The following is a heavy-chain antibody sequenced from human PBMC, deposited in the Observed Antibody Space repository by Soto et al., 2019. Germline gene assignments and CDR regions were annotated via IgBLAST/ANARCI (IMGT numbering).Heavy chain of an antibody. J-gene: IGHJ6*02. V-gene: IGHV4-31*03. CDR3: ARELTWISYGSGSHHYGMDV. CDR1: GASIRSGGYY. D-gene: IGHD3-10*01. Sequence: SETLSLTCTLSGASIRSGGYYWRWIRQHPGNGLEWIGYIYYSGSTYYNPSLNSRVPISVDTSKIQFSLKLRSVTAADTAVYYCARELTWISYGSGSHHYGMDVCGQGTTVTVSS. CDR2: IYYSGST.